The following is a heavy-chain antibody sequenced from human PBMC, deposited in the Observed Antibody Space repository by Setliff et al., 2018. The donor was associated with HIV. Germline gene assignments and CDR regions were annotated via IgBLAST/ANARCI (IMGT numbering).Heavy chain of an antibody. J-gene: IGHJ4*02. CDR3: ARRGGGGTTSLVGLDY. V-gene: IGHV1-69*13. Sequence: SVKVSCKASGGTFSSYAISWVGQAPGQGLEWMGGIIPIFGTANYAQKFQGRVTITADESTSTAYMELSSLRSEDTAVYYCARRGGGGTTSLVGLDYWGQGTLVTVSS. CDR1: GGTFSSYA. CDR2: IIPIFGTA. D-gene: IGHD1-26*01.